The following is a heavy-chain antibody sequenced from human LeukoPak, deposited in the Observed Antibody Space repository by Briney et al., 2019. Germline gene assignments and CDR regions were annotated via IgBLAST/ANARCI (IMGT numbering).Heavy chain of an antibody. D-gene: IGHD6-19*01. CDR1: GGSFSGYY. Sequence: SETLSLTCAVYGGSFSGYYWSWIRQPPGKGLEWIGEINHSGSTNYNPSLKSRVTISVDTSKNQFSLKPSSVTAADTAVYYCARGPGDSSGWYLQHWGQGTLVTVSS. CDR3: ARGPGDSSGWYLQH. V-gene: IGHV4-34*01. CDR2: INHSGST. J-gene: IGHJ1*01.